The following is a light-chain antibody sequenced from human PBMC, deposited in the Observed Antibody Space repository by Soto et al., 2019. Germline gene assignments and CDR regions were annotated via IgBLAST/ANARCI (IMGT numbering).Light chain of an antibody. CDR3: QVWDSSSDHPRV. Sequence: SYELTQPPSVSVAPGKTARIPCGGNNIGSKSVHWYQQKPGQAPVLVIYYDSDRPSGIPERFSGSNSGNTATLTISRVEAGDEADYYCQVWDSSSDHPRVFGTGTKVTVL. CDR2: YDS. CDR1: NIGSKS. J-gene: IGLJ1*01. V-gene: IGLV3-21*04.